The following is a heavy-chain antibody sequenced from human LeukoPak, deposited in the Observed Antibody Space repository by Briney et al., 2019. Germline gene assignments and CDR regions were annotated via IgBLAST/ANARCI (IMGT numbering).Heavy chain of an antibody. V-gene: IGHV3-30*18. CDR2: ISYDGSSK. Sequence: PGGSLRLSCAASGFTFNTYAMSWVRQTPDKGLEWMAIISYDGSSKKYADSVKGRFTISRDNSKNTLYLQMNSLRAEDTAVYYCAKDIAYGSGSYIGIDYWGQGTLVTVSS. J-gene: IGHJ4*02. CDR1: GFTFNTYA. D-gene: IGHD3-10*01. CDR3: AKDIAYGSGSYIGIDY.